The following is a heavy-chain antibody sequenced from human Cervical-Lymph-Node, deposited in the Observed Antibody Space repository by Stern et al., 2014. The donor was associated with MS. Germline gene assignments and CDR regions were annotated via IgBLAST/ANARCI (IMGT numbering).Heavy chain of an antibody. Sequence: VQLVESGAEVKKPGASVKVSCKASGYTFTGYYMHWVRQAPGQGLEWMGRNNPNSGGTNYAQKFQGRVTMTRDTSISTAYMELSRLRSDDTAVYYCAREWRLGENWFDPWGQGTLVTVSS. V-gene: IGHV1-2*06. J-gene: IGHJ5*02. CDR2: NNPNSGGT. CDR3: AREWRLGENWFDP. CDR1: GYTFTGYY. D-gene: IGHD3-16*01.